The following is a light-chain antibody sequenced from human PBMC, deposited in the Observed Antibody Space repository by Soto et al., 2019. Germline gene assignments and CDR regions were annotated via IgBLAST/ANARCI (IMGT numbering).Light chain of an antibody. CDR3: QQIDSYPRT. J-gene: IGKJ1*01. V-gene: IGKV1-9*01. CDR2: AAS. Sequence: IQLTQSPSSLSASVGDRVTITCRAGQGIRSSLAWYQQKPGKAPNLLISAASTLQTGVPSRFSGSGSGTDFDLTISSLQPEDFAPYYCQQIDSYPRTFGQGTKVEIK. CDR1: QGIRSS.